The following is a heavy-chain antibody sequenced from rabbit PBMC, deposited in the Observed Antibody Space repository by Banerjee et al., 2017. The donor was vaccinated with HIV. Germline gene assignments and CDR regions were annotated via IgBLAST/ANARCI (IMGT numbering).Heavy chain of an antibody. J-gene: IGHJ3*01. CDR2: IYAGCCGSS. CDR3: ARGYNGYVYAVTRLDL. V-gene: IGHV1S40*01. CDR1: GFSFSSPYY. Sequence: QSLEESGGELVKPGASLTLTCTASGFSFSSPYYMCWVCPVPVKGLEWIACIYAGCCGSSYYASWAKGRFTISITSSTTVTLQMTSLTAADTATYFCARGYNGYVYAVTRLDLWGPGTLVTVS. D-gene: IGHD6-1*01.